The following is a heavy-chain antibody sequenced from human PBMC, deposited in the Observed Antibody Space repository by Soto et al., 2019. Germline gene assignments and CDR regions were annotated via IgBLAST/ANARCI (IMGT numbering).Heavy chain of an antibody. Sequence: SETLSLTCAVYGGSFSGYYWSWIRQPPGKGLEWIGEINHSGSTNYNPSLKSRVTISVDTSKNQFSLKLSSVTAADTAVYYCARGHRRRCSSTSCYTRYFDPWGQGTLVPVSS. V-gene: IGHV4-34*01. CDR1: GGSFSGYY. CDR3: ARGHRRRCSSTSCYTRYFDP. CDR2: INHSGST. J-gene: IGHJ5*02. D-gene: IGHD2-2*02.